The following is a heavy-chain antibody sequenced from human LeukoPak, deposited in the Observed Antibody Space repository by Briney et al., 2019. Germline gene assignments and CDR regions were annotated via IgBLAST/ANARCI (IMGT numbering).Heavy chain of an antibody. CDR1: GGSISSYY. J-gene: IGHJ4*02. CDR3: ARQGSSGWWNY. V-gene: IGHV4-59*08. Sequence: SETLSLTCTVSGGSISSYYWSWIRQPPGKGLEWIGYIYYSGSTNYNPSLKSRVTISVDTSKNQFSLKLSSVTATDTAVYYCARQGSSGWWNYWGQGTLVTVSS. D-gene: IGHD6-19*01. CDR2: IYYSGST.